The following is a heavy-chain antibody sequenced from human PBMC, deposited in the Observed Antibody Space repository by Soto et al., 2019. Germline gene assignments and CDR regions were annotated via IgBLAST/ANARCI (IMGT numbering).Heavy chain of an antibody. CDR2: INPSDGST. J-gene: IGHJ5*02. Sequence: QVQLMQSGAEVKKPGASVNVSCKAPGYTFTRYYMHWVRQAPGQGLGWMGIINPSDGSTTYAQKFEGRVTVTRDTSTSTVYMQLTSLRSEDTAVYYCARVALSGGGWLDPWGQGTLVTVSS. D-gene: IGHD1-26*01. CDR1: GYTFTRYY. V-gene: IGHV1-46*01. CDR3: ARVALSGGGWLDP.